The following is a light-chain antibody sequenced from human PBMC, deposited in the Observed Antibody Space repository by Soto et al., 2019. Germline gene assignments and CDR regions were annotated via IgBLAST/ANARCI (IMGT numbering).Light chain of an antibody. CDR1: QGINTY. CDR3: KQANSFPLT. J-gene: IGKJ4*01. V-gene: IGKV1-12*01. Sequence: IQLAQSPSSLSASVGDRVTITCRAGQGINTYLAWFQQKPGKAPKLLIYAAYILQSGAPSRFSGSGSGTDFTLTIRSLQPEDFATYYCKQANSFPLTFGGGTKVDI. CDR2: AAY.